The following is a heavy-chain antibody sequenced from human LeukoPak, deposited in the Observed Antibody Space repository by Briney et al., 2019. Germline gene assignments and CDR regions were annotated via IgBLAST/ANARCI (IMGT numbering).Heavy chain of an antibody. Sequence: ASVKVSCKVSGYTLTELSMHWVRQAPGKGLEWMGGFDPEDGETIYAQKFQGRVTMTEDTSTDTAYMELSGLRSEDTAVYYCATVSYGDYWFDYWGQGTLVTVSS. J-gene: IGHJ4*02. D-gene: IGHD4-17*01. V-gene: IGHV1-24*01. CDR2: FDPEDGET. CDR3: ATVSYGDYWFDY. CDR1: GYTLTELS.